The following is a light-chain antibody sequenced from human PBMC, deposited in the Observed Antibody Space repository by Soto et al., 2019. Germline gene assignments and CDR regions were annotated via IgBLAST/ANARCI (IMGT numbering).Light chain of an antibody. Sequence: EIVLTQSPGTLSFSPGQSATLSCRAGQSVSSSYLAWYQQKPGQAPRLLIYGASNRATGIPARFSGSGSGTDFTLTISSLEPEDSAIYYCQQXNIWPPVTCGQGTRLDIK. V-gene: IGKV3D-20*02. CDR3: QQXNIWPPVT. CDR2: GAS. J-gene: IGKJ5*01. CDR1: QSVSSSY.